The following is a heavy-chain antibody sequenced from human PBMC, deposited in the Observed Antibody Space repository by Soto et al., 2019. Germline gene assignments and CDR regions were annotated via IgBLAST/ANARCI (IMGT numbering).Heavy chain of an antibody. V-gene: IGHV3-9*01. J-gene: IGHJ3*02. CDR3: AKDYYDSSGRDDAFDI. Sequence: DVQLVESGGGLVQPGRSLRLSCAASGFTFDDYAMHWVRQAPGKGLEWVSGISWNSGSIGYADSVKGRFTISRDNAKNSLYLQMNSLRAEDTALYYCAKDYYDSSGRDDAFDIWGQGTMVTVSS. CDR1: GFTFDDYA. D-gene: IGHD3-22*01. CDR2: ISWNSGSI.